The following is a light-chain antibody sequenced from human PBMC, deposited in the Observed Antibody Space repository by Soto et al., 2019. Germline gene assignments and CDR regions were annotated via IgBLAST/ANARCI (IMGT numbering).Light chain of an antibody. CDR1: ESVSSN. CDR3: QQYNNWPPSII. CDR2: GAS. J-gene: IGKJ5*01. V-gene: IGKV3-15*01. Sequence: EIVMTRSPATLSVSPGERVTLSCRASESVSSNLAWYQQRPGQAPRLLIYGASTRATETPLRFRGSGSGTELTLTISSLQSEDLAVYYCQQYNNWPPSIIFGPGTRLEIK.